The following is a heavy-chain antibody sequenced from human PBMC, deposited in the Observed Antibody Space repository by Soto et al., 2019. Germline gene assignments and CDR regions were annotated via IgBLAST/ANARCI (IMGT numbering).Heavy chain of an antibody. D-gene: IGHD6-13*01. J-gene: IGHJ6*02. V-gene: IGHV3-23*01. CDR2: ISGSGDST. CDR3: AKDRDGAAAGPTKFYGMDV. Sequence: EVQLLESGGGLVQPGGSLRLSCAASGFTFSSYAMSWVRQAPGKGLEWVSVISGSGDSTYYADSVRGRFTISRDNSNNPLYLQMNSLRAEDTAVYYCAKDRDGAAAGPTKFYGMDVWGQGTTVTVSS. CDR1: GFTFSSYA.